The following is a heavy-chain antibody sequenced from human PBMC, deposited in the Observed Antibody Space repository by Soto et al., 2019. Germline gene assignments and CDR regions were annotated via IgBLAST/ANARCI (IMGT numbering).Heavy chain of an antibody. Sequence: ITLKDSGLTLVKPTQTLTLTSTSSGFPLTISGWVVGWIVNPPGKALEWLALIYWDDDKRYSPSLKSRLTITKDTSKNQVVLTMTNMDPVDTATYYCAHSGFWTQFDPWGQGTLVTVSS. D-gene: IGHD3-3*01. CDR2: IYWDDDK. J-gene: IGHJ5*02. CDR1: GFPLTISGWV. CDR3: AHSGFWTQFDP. V-gene: IGHV2-5*02.